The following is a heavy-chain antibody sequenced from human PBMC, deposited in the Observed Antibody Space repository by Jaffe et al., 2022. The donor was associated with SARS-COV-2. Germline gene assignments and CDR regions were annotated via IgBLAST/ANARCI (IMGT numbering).Heavy chain of an antibody. J-gene: IGHJ4*02. CDR3: VKGQGIAAASLGY. CDR1: GFTFDDYA. V-gene: IGHV3-9*01. CDR2: ISWNGGSI. Sequence: EVQLVESGGGLVQPGRSLRLSCAASGFTFDDYAIHWVRQGPGKGLEWVSGISWNGGSIDYADSVKGRFVISRDNAKNSLYLQMNSLRPEDTAFYFCVKGQGIAAASLGYWGQGTLVTVSS. D-gene: IGHD6-13*01.